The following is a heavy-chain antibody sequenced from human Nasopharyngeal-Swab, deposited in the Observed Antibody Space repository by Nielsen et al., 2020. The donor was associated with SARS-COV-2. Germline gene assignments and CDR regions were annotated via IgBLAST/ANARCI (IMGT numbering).Heavy chain of an antibody. Sequence: GSLRLSCTVSGGSINSYYWSWIRQPPGKGLEWIGYIYYSGSTNYNPSLKSRVTISVDTSKNQFFLKLSSVTAADTAVYYCARGKYRRAFDIWGQGTMVTVSS. D-gene: IGHD6-6*01. J-gene: IGHJ3*02. CDR1: GGSINSYY. V-gene: IGHV4-59*12. CDR2: IYYSGST. CDR3: ARGKYRRAFDI.